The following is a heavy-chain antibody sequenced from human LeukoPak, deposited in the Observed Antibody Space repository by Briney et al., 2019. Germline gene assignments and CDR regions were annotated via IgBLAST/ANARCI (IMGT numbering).Heavy chain of an antibody. J-gene: IGHJ5*02. CDR1: GGTFSSYA. V-gene: IGHV1-69*04. CDR2: IIPILGIA. CDR3: ARGGLATGFDP. Sequence: SVKVSCKASGGTFSSYAISWVRQAPGQGLEWMGRIIPILGIANYAQKFQGRVTITADKSTSTAYMELSSLRSEDTAVYYCARGGLATGFDPWGQGTLVTVSS. D-gene: IGHD3-3*02.